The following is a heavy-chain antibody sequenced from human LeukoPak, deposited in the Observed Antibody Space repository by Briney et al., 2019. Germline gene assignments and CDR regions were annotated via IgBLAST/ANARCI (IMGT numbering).Heavy chain of an antibody. D-gene: IGHD6-19*01. Sequence: KPSETLSLTCTVSGGSSSSYYWSWIRQPPGKGLEWIGYIYYSGSTNYNPSLKSRVTISVDTSKNQFSLKLSSVTAADTAVYYCARGGWYYYYYMDVWGKGTTVTISS. J-gene: IGHJ6*03. CDR3: ARGGWYYYYYMDV. CDR1: GGSSSSYY. V-gene: IGHV4-59*01. CDR2: IYYSGST.